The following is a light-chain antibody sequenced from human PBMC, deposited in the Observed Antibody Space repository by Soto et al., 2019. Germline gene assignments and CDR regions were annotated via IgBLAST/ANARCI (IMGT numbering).Light chain of an antibody. CDR3: QQSFSTLPIT. CDR2: GTS. CDR1: QSINTY. J-gene: IGKJ5*01. Sequence: DIQMTQSPSFLSASVGERVTISCRASQSINTYLNWYQHKPGKAPKLLIYGTSDLQSGVPSRFSGGGSGTDFTLTISSLQPEDFATYYCQQSFSTLPITFGQGTRLEFK. V-gene: IGKV1-39*01.